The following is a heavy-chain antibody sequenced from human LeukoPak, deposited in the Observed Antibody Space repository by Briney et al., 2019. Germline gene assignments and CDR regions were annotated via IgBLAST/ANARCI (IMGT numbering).Heavy chain of an antibody. D-gene: IGHD3-10*01. CDR3: ARGPGSHYYYYGMDV. CDR1: GGSFSGHY. V-gene: IGHV4-34*01. J-gene: IGHJ6*02. Sequence: SETLSLTCAVYGGSFSGHYWSWIRQPPGKGLKWIGEINHSGSTNYNPSLKSRVTISVDTSKNQFSLKLSSVTAADTAVYYCARGPGSHYYYYGMDVWGQGTTVTVSS. CDR2: INHSGST.